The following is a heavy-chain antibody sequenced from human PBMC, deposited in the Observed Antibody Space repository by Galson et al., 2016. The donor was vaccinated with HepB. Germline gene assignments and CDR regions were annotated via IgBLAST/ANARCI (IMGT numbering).Heavy chain of an antibody. Sequence: SETLSLTCTVSGGPISSDHWSWIRQPPGKGLQWIGSIYYSGGTNYNSSFKNRVTISVDTSKNQFSLKLTSVTAADTAIYYCAKADASGWNIREGWFDPWGQGTLVTVSS. D-gene: IGHD6-19*01. CDR1: GGPISSDH. CDR3: AKADASGWNIREGWFDP. V-gene: IGHV4-59*01. J-gene: IGHJ5*02. CDR2: IYYSGGT.